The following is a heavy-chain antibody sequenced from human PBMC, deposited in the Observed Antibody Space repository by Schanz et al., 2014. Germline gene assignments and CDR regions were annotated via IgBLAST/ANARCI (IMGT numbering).Heavy chain of an antibody. CDR3: AKVRYSSGWRGDYFDE. D-gene: IGHD6-25*01. J-gene: IGHJ4*02. CDR1: GFAFSSYG. Sequence: EVQLLESGGGLVQPGGSLRLSCLASGFAFSSYGMNWLRQAPGKGLEWVSAISGGGGTTYYTDSVKGRFTISRDNSKNTLYLQMNSLRAEDTAVYYCAKVRYSSGWRGDYFDEWGQGTLVTVAS. V-gene: IGHV3-23*01. CDR2: ISGGGGTT.